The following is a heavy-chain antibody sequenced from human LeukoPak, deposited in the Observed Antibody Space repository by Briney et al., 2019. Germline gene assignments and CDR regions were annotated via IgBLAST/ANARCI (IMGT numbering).Heavy chain of an antibody. V-gene: IGHV3-23*01. CDR1: GFTFSSYA. J-gene: IGHJ4*02. Sequence: GGSLRLSCAASGFTFSSYAMSWVRQAPGKGLEWVSAISGSGGSTYYADSVKGRFTISRDNSKNTLYLQMNSLRAEDTAVYYCARVSGFWSGYSDYWGQGTLVTVSS. CDR2: ISGSGGST. CDR3: ARVSGFWSGYSDY. D-gene: IGHD3-3*01.